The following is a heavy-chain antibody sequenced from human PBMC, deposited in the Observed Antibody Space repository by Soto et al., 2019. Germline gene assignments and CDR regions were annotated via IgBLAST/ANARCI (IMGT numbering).Heavy chain of an antibody. J-gene: IGHJ4*02. CDR2: IYYSGST. CDR3: ASHDYSNYAQFDY. V-gene: IGHV4-30-4*01. Sequence: SETLSLTSTVSGGSISSGDYYWSWIRQPPGKGLEWIGYIYYSGSTYYNPSLKSRVTISVDTSKNQFSLKLSSVTAADTAVYYCASHDYSNYAQFDYWGQGTLVT. CDR1: GGSISSGDYY. D-gene: IGHD4-4*01.